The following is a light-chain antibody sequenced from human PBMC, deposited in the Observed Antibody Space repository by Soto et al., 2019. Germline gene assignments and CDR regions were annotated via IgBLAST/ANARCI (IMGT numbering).Light chain of an antibody. V-gene: IGKV1D-12*01. J-gene: IGKJ1*01. Sequence: DIQMTQSPSSVSASVGDRVTITCRASQAISTWLAWYQQKPGKAPKLLIYAASNLQTGVPSRFSGSGSGTDFTLTISSLQPEDFATYYCQQANSFPRTFGQGAKVEIK. CDR3: QQANSFPRT. CDR1: QAISTW. CDR2: AAS.